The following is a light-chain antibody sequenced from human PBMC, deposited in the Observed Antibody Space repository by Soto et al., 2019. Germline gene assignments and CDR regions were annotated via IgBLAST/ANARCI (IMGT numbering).Light chain of an antibody. CDR3: QKYNIAPWT. CDR2: AAS. V-gene: IGKV1-27*01. CDR1: QAIRTF. Sequence: DLQMTQFPSSLSASVGDRVTITCRASQAIRTFLAWYQQRPGKVPKLLIYAASTLQSGVPSRFSGSGSGTDFTLIISSLQPEDVATYSCQKYNIAPWTFGHGTRVEI. J-gene: IGKJ1*01.